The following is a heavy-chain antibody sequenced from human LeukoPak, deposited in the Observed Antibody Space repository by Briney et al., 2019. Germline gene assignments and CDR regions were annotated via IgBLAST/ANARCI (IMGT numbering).Heavy chain of an antibody. CDR3: ARRDSGYDNNWFDP. J-gene: IGHJ5*02. V-gene: IGHV4-59*08. D-gene: IGHD5-12*01. CDR2: IYYSGST. CDR1: GVSISSYY. Sequence: SETLSLTCTVSGVSISSYYWIWLRQPPAKGLEGVGYIYYSGSTNYNPSLKSRVTISVDTSKNQFSLKLSSVTAADTAVYYCARRDSGYDNNWFDPWGQGTLVTVSS.